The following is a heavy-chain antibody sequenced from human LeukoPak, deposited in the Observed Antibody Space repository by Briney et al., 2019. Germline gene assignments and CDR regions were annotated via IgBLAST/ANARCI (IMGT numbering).Heavy chain of an antibody. CDR2: ISYDGSNK. J-gene: IGHJ4*02. D-gene: IGHD1-26*01. V-gene: IGHV3-30-3*01. CDR3: AKEVGARQPFDY. Sequence: GGSLRLSWAAPGFTFSSYAMHWVRQAPGKGLGWVAVISYDGSNKYYADSVKGRFTISRDNSKNTLYLQMNSLRAEDTAVYYCAKEVGARQPFDYWGQGTLVTVSS. CDR1: GFTFSSYA.